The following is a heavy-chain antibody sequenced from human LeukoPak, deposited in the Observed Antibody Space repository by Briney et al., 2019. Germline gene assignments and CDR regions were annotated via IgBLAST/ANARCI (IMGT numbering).Heavy chain of an antibody. CDR3: AKLHDYGDYGASDY. CDR2: ISSSSIYI. V-gene: IGHV3-21*05. J-gene: IGHJ4*02. Sequence: GGSLRLSCAASGFTFSTHSMNWVRQAPGKGLEWVSYISSSSIYIYYADSMKGRFTISRDNAKNSLYLQMDSLRAEDTAVYYCAKLHDYGDYGASDYWGQGTLVSVSS. CDR1: GFTFSTHS. D-gene: IGHD4-17*01.